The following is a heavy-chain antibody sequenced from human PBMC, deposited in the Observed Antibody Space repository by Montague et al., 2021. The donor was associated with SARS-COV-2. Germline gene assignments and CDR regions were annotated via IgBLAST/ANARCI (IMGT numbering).Heavy chain of an antibody. Sequence: RLSCASSGFTFSNYDMNWVRQAPGKGPEWISYISTSAYTTSYAGPVKGRFTISRDNGKNSLYLQMNSLRVEDTAVYYCTRDYRSIVGDGLDIWGQGTKVTVSS. D-gene: IGHD3-16*02. CDR3: TRDYRSIVGDGLDI. V-gene: IGHV3-48*03. CDR2: ISTSAYTT. J-gene: IGHJ3*02. CDR1: GFTFSNYD.